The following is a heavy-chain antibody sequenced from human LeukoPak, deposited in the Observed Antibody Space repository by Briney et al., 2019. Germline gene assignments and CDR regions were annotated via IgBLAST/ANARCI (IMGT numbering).Heavy chain of an antibody. J-gene: IGHJ4*02. V-gene: IGHV3-48*03. Sequence: GGSLRLSCEVSGFTFSSYEMNWVRQAPGKGLEWISYISTSGTTIYYGDSVKGRFTISRDNAKNSLYLQMNSLRAEDTAVYYCARDLSGVAGYTYGRGIDYWGQGTLVTVSS. CDR1: GFTFSSYE. D-gene: IGHD5-18*01. CDR2: ISTSGTTI. CDR3: ARDLSGVAGYTYGRGIDY.